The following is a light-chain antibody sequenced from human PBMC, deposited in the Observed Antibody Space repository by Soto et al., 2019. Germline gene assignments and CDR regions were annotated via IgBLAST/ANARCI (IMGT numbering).Light chain of an antibody. V-gene: IGLV2-14*01. CDR3: CSYTSTATYV. Sequence: QSVLTQPASVSGSPGQSISISCTGTNSDVGTSTYVTWYQQYPDKAPTLVIFDVNNRPSGISNRFSGSKSGNTASLTISGLQAEDEADYYCCSYTSTATYVFGIGTKVTVL. CDR1: NSDVGTSTY. CDR2: DVN. J-gene: IGLJ1*01.